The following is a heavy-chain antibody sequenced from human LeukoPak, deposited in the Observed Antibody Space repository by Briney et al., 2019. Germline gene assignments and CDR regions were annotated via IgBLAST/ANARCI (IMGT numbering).Heavy chain of an antibody. V-gene: IGHV3-21*01. CDR3: ARFPYYYDSSGYQNFDY. Sequence: PGRSLRLSCAASGFTFSSYSMNWVRQAPGKGLEWVSSISSSSSYIYYADSVKGRFTISRDNAKNSLYLQMNSLRAEDTAVYYCARFPYYYDSSGYQNFDYWGQGTLVTVSS. D-gene: IGHD3-22*01. CDR2: ISSSSSYI. J-gene: IGHJ4*02. CDR1: GFTFSSYS.